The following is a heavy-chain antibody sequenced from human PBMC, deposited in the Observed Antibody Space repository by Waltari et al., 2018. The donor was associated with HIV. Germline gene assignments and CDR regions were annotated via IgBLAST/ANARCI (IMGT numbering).Heavy chain of an antibody. J-gene: IGHJ4*02. CDR3: SRVGRDLLYYVDY. CDR2: IRSKPYGGKT. V-gene: IGHV3-49*03. Sequence: GGLVQPGRSLRLSCKASGFTFGAYGMSWFRQAPGKGLEWVGFIRSKPYGGKTGYAASVKGRFAISRDDSKSIAYLQMNRLKTEDTAVYFWSRVGRDLLYYVDYWGQGTLVTVSS. D-gene: IGHD1-26*01. CDR1: GFTFGAYG.